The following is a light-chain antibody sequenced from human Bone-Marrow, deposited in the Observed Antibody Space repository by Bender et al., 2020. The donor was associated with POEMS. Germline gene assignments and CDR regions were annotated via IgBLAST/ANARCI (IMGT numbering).Light chain of an antibody. J-gene: IGLJ3*02. CDR3: SAWDASLNGWV. CDR1: SSNIGKHG. V-gene: IGLV1-36*01. Sequence: QSVLTQPPSVSETPGQRVTISCSGSSSNIGKHGVNWYQKLPGKAPKLLIYYDDRVESGVSDRLSGSKSGTSASLAISGLQSEDEDDYYCSAWDASLNGWVFGGGTKLTVL. CDR2: YDD.